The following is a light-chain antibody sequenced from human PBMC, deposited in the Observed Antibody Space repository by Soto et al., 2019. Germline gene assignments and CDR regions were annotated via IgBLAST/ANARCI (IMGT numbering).Light chain of an antibody. CDR2: DVT. Sequence: QSVRTQPASVSGSPGQSITISCTGSSSDIGAYDYVSWYQQRPVKAPKLMIFDVTNRPSGVSDRFSGSKSGNTASLTISGLQTEDEADYSCSSYTSSSTPQDFGTGTKMTDL. CDR1: SSDIGAYDY. V-gene: IGLV2-14*01. J-gene: IGLJ1*01. CDR3: SSYTSSSTPQD.